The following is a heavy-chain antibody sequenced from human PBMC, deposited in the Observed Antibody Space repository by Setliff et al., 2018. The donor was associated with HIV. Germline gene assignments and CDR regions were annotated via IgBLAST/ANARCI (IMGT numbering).Heavy chain of an antibody. CDR1: GYTFTGYH. J-gene: IGHJ3*01. CDR2: INPNSGGT. Sequence: ASVKVSCKASGYTFTGYHMHWVRQAPGQGLEWMGWINPNSGGTNYSQKFQGRVTMTRDTSISKAYMELSRLRSDDTAVYYCARAPYGDYGINFNAFDLWGQGTLGT. V-gene: IGHV1-2*02. CDR3: ARAPYGDYGINFNAFDL. D-gene: IGHD4-17*01.